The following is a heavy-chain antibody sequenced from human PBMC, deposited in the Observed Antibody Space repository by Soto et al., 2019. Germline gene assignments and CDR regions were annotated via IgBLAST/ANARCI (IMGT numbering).Heavy chain of an antibody. CDR1: DFTFSKFD. Sequence: VQLVESGGGVVQPGRSLRLSCAASDFTFSKFDMHWVRQAPGKGLEWVAVISYDGNNKYYADSVKGRFSISRDNSKNTLSLKINSLRAEDTDVYYCAREGAVPSAIGQYYYGMDVWGKGTTVTVSS. J-gene: IGHJ6*04. V-gene: IGHV3-30-3*01. CDR3: AREGAVPSAIGQYYYGMDV. CDR2: ISYDGNNK. D-gene: IGHD2-2*02.